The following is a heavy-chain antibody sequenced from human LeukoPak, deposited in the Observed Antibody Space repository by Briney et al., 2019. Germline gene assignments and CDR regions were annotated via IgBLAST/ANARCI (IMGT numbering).Heavy chain of an antibody. CDR1: GYSFIDYY. J-gene: IGHJ5*02. Sequence: ASVKVSCKTSGYSFIDYYIHWVRQAPGQGLEWMGWINSNSADTNYAQNFQGRVTMTRDTSISTAYMELSRLRSDDTALYYCARDGYSGRFDPWGQGTLVTVSS. D-gene: IGHD5-12*01. CDR3: ARDGYSGRFDP. V-gene: IGHV1-2*02. CDR2: INSNSADT.